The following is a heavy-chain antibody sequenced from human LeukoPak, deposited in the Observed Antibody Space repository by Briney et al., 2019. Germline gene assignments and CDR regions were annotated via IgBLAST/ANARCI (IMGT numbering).Heavy chain of an antibody. CDR2: INPNSGGT. J-gene: IGHJ5*02. D-gene: IGHD6-19*01. Sequence: GASVKVSCKASGYTFTGYYMHWVRQAPGQGLEWMGWINPNSGGTNYAQKFQGRVTMTRDTSITTAYMELSRLRSDDTAVYYRARVVAGNWSDPWGQGTLVTVSS. V-gene: IGHV1-2*02. CDR1: GYTFTGYY. CDR3: ARVVAGNWSDP.